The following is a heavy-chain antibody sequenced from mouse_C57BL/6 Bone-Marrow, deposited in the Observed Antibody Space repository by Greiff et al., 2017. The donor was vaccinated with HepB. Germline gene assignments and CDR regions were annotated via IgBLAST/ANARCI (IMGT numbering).Heavy chain of an antibody. Sequence: QVQLQQSGAELVKPGASVKLSCKASGYTFTSYWMQWVKQRPGQGLEWIGEIDPSDSYTNYNQKFKGKATLTVDTSSSTAYMQLSSLTSEDSAVYYCARPLSSGYGSSSWFAYWGQGTLVTVSA. CDR2: IDPSDSYT. V-gene: IGHV1-50*01. D-gene: IGHD1-1*01. J-gene: IGHJ3*01. CDR1: GYTFTSYW. CDR3: ARPLSSGYGSSSWFAY.